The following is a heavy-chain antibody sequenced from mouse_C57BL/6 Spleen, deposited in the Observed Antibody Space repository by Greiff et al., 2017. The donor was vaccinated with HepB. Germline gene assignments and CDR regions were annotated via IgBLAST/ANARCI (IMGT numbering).Heavy chain of an antibody. CDR3: ARVNYYGSDY. D-gene: IGHD1-1*01. CDR2: INPSTGGT. Sequence: VQLKQSGPELVKPGASVKISCKASGYSFTGYYMNWVKQSPEKSLEWIGEINPSTGGTTYNQKFKAKATLTVDKSSSTAYMQLKSLTSEDSAVYYFARVNYYGSDYWGQGTTLTVSS. CDR1: GYSFTGYY. V-gene: IGHV1-42*01. J-gene: IGHJ2*01.